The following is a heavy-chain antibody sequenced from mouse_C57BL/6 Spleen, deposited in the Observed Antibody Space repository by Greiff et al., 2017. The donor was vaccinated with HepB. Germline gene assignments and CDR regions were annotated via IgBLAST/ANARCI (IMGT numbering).Heavy chain of an antibody. D-gene: IGHD2-3*01. Sequence: QVQLQQPGAELVRPGTSVKLSCKASGYTFTSYWMHWVKQRPGQGLEWIGVIDPSDSYTNYNQKFKGKATLTVDTSSSTAYMQLSSLTSEDSAVYYCARRSSMYYFDYWGQGTTLTVSS. CDR1: GYTFTSYW. V-gene: IGHV1-59*01. CDR3: ARRSSMYYFDY. J-gene: IGHJ2*01. CDR2: IDPSDSYT.